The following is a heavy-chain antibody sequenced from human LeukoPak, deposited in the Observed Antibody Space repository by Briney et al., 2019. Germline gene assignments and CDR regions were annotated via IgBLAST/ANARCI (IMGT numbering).Heavy chain of an antibody. CDR3: YYASGSYP. D-gene: IGHD3-10*01. CDR2: IYTGGST. CDR1: GGSFSGYY. J-gene: IGHJ5*02. Sequence: ETLSLTCAVYGGSFSGYYWSWIRQPPGKGLEWVSLIYTGGSTYYADSAKGRFIISRDNSKNTVYLQMNSLRVEDTSVYYCYYASGSYPWGQGTLVTVSS. V-gene: IGHV3-66*01.